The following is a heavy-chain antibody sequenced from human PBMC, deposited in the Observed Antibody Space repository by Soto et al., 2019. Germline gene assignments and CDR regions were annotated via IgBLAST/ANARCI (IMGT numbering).Heavy chain of an antibody. CDR2: IFPTDSET. CDR3: ARHPTPCSSAICPPSGP. CDR1: GYNFATYW. J-gene: IGHJ5*02. Sequence: GESLKISCNGSGYNFATYWIGWVRQMPGKGLEWMGIIFPTDSETRYSPSFRGQVTISVDKSISTAYLQWSSLKTSDSGIYYCARHPTPCSSAICPPSGPWGQGTRVTVSS. D-gene: IGHD2-2*01. V-gene: IGHV5-51*01.